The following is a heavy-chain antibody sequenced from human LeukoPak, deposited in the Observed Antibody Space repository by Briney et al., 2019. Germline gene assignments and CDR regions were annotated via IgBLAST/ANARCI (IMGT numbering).Heavy chain of an antibody. D-gene: IGHD6-6*01. Sequence: ASVKVSCKASGYTFTSYDINWVRQATGQGLEWMGWMNPNSGNTGYAQKFQGRVTMTRNTSISTAYMELSSLRSDDTAVYYCARGIAARPHSYYYYYYMDVWGKGTTVTVSS. CDR1: GYTFTSYD. V-gene: IGHV1-8*01. CDR2: MNPNSGNT. CDR3: ARGIAARPHSYYYYYYMDV. J-gene: IGHJ6*03.